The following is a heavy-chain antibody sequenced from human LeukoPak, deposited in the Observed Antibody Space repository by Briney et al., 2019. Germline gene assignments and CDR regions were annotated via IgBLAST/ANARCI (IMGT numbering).Heavy chain of an antibody. D-gene: IGHD3-10*01. CDR2: IYTSGST. J-gene: IGHJ5*02. Sequence: PSQTLSLTCTVSGGSISSGSYYWSWIRQPAGKGLEWIGRIYTSGSTNYNPSLKSRVTISVDTSKNQFSLKLSSVTAADTAVYYCARDRVTMVRRHAWFDPWGQGTLVTASS. CDR1: GGSISSGSYY. V-gene: IGHV4-61*02. CDR3: ARDRVTMVRRHAWFDP.